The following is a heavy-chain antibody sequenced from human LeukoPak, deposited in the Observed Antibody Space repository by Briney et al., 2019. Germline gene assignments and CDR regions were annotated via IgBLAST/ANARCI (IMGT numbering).Heavy chain of an antibody. CDR3: ARGSPEKSITDY. J-gene: IGHJ4*02. CDR1: GGTFSSYA. Sequence: SVKVSCKASGGTFSSYAITWVRQAPGHGLEWMGGIIPILGTASYAQKFQGRVTITADGSASMAYMELSSLRSEDTAVYYCARGSPEKSITDYWGQGTLVTVSS. CDR2: IIPILGTA. D-gene: IGHD3-10*01. V-gene: IGHV1-69*13.